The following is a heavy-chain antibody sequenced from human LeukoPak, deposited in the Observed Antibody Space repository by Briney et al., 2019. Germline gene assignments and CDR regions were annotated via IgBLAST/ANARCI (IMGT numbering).Heavy chain of an antibody. CDR2: IYTSGST. Sequence: SETLSLTCTVSGGSISSHYWSWIRQPPGKGLEWIGYIYTSGSTKYNPSLKSRVTISVDASKKQFSLNLSSVTAADTAVYYCAGYGIAVSGTEAFDIWGQGTMVTVSS. CDR3: AGYGIAVSGTEAFDI. CDR1: GGSISSHY. V-gene: IGHV4-4*09. D-gene: IGHD6-19*01. J-gene: IGHJ3*02.